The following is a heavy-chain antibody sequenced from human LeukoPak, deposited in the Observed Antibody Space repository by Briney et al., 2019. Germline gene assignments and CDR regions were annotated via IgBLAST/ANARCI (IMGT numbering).Heavy chain of an antibody. V-gene: IGHV3-21*01. CDR3: ARDSDSRSFGY. CDR1: GFSFSNAW. Sequence: PGESLRLSCTASGFSFSNAWVSWVRQAPGKGLEWVASISLNSASIYYADSVKGRFTVSRDNARNSLHLQMDSLRAEDTAVYYCARDSDSRSFGYWGQGTLVTVSA. J-gene: IGHJ4*02. D-gene: IGHD4-11*01. CDR2: ISLNSASI.